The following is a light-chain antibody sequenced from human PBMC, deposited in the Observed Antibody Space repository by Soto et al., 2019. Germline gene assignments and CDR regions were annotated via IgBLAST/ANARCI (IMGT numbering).Light chain of an antibody. V-gene: IGLV1-40*01. CDR3: QSYDSSLTVV. Sequence: QPVLTQPPSVSGAPGQRVIISCTGSTSNIGAGYDVQWYQQFPGTAPKLLVYGNVNRPSGVPDRFSGSKSGTSASLAITGLQAEDEADYYCQSYDSSLTVVFGGGTQLTVL. CDR1: TSNIGAGYD. J-gene: IGLJ2*01. CDR2: GNV.